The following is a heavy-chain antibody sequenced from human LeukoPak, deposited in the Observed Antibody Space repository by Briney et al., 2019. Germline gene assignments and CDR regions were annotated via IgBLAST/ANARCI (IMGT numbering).Heavy chain of an antibody. CDR3: ARPIYGDLEMDAFDI. V-gene: IGHV4-39*07. Sequence: SETLSLTCTVSGGSISSSGFYWDWIRQSPGKGLEWIGSIYYSGSTYYNPSLKSRVTISVDTSKNQVSLKLSSVTAADTAVYYCARPIYGDLEMDAFDIWGQGTMVTVSS. CDR2: IYYSGST. D-gene: IGHD4-17*01. CDR1: GGSISSSGFY. J-gene: IGHJ3*02.